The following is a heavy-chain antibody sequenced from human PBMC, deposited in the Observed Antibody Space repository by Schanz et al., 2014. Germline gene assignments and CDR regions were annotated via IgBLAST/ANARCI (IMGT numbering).Heavy chain of an antibody. CDR3: ARFLARYQYYGVDV. J-gene: IGHJ6*02. CDR2: ISGSSIHK. V-gene: IGHV3-11*06. Sequence: PGGSLRLSCAASGFTFSDYYMAWIRQAPGKGLEWVSHISGSSIHKNYADSVKGRFTISRDNAKNSLYLQMNSLRAEDTAVYYCARFLARYQYYGVDVWGQGTTVIVSS. D-gene: IGHD3-3*01. CDR1: GFTFSDYY.